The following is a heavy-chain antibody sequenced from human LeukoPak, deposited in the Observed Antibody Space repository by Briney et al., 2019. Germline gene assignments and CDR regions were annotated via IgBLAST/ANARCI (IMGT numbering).Heavy chain of an antibody. Sequence: SETLSLTCTVSGDSISSYYWSWIRQPPGKGLEWIANIYYSGSTNYNPSLKSRVTISIDTSKNLFSLKLSSVTAADTAVYYCASFDDRLPRDYWGQGTLVTVSS. J-gene: IGHJ4*02. CDR2: IYYSGST. D-gene: IGHD3-9*01. CDR3: ASFDDRLPRDY. V-gene: IGHV4-59*08. CDR1: GDSISSYY.